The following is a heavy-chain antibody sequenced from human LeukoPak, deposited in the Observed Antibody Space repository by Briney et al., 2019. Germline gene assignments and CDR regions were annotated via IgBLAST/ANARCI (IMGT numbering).Heavy chain of an antibody. Sequence: GASVKVSCKASGYTFTNYYMHWVRQAPGQGLEWMGIINPSGGSTSYAQKFQGRVTMTRDKSTSTVYMELSSLRSEDTAVYYCARDRSGYDWLDPWGQGTLVTVSS. D-gene: IGHD5-12*01. J-gene: IGHJ5*02. CDR1: GYTFTNYY. V-gene: IGHV1-46*01. CDR2: INPSGGST. CDR3: ARDRSGYDWLDP.